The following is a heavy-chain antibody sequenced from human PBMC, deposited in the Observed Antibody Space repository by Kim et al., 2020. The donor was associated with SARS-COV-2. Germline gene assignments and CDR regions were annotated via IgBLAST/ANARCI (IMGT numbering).Heavy chain of an antibody. D-gene: IGHD2-15*01. CDR1: GFTFSSYA. CDR3: AKDKFYGSLYCSGGTCYSNIFDY. Sequence: GGSLRLSCAASGFTFSSYAMTWVRQAPGKGLEWVSGIVGSGTSAYYADSVKGRFTISRDNSKNTLYLQMNSLRAEDTAIYYCAKDKFYGSLYCSGGTCYSNIFDYWGQGTLVTVSS. CDR2: IVGSGTSA. V-gene: IGHV3-23*01. J-gene: IGHJ4*02.